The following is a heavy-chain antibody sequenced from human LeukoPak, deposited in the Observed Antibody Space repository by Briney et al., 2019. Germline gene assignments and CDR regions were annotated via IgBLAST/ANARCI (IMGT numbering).Heavy chain of an antibody. Sequence: GASVKVSCKASGGTFSSYAISWVRQAPGQGLEWMGGIIPIFGTANYAQKFQGRVTITTDESTSTAYMELSSLRSEDTAVYYCARGFRAARLRGEAFDIWGQGTMVTVPS. CDR3: ARGFRAARLRGEAFDI. J-gene: IGHJ3*02. CDR2: IIPIFGTA. CDR1: GGTFSSYA. D-gene: IGHD6-6*01. V-gene: IGHV1-69*05.